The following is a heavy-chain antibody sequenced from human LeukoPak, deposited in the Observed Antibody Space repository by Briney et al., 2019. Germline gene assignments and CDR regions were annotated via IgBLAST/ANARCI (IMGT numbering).Heavy chain of an antibody. CDR3: ARVMEGIAAAGTWLDP. Sequence: ASVKVSCKASGYTFTSYAMNWVRQAPGQGLEWMGWINTNTGNPTYAQGFTGRFVFSLDTSVSTAYLQISSLKAEDTAVYYCARVMEGIAAAGTWLDPWGQATLVTVSS. V-gene: IGHV7-4-1*02. J-gene: IGHJ5*02. CDR2: INTNTGNP. CDR1: GYTFTSYA. D-gene: IGHD6-13*01.